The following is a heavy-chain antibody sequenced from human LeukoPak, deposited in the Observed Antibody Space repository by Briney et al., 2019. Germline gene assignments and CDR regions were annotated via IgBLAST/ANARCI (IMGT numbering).Heavy chain of an antibody. Sequence: QTGGSLRLSCAASGFTFSSYAMSWVRQAPGKGLEWVSAISGSGGSTYYADSVKGRFTISRDNSKTTLYLQMNSLRAEDTAVYYCAKGRLGYCSSTSCLSSPWGQGTLVTVSS. D-gene: IGHD2-2*01. J-gene: IGHJ5*02. CDR2: ISGSGGST. CDR1: GFTFSSYA. CDR3: AKGRLGYCSSTSCLSSP. V-gene: IGHV3-23*01.